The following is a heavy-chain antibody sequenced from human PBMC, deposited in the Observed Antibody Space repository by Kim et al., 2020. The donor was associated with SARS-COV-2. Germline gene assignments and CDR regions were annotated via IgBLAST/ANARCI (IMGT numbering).Heavy chain of an antibody. J-gene: IGHJ4*02. D-gene: IGHD1-26*01. V-gene: IGHV3-73*01. CDR2: IRSKANSYAT. CDR3: TRTVSGSGNKGTDY. Sequence: GGSLRLSCAASGFTFSGSAMHWVRQASGKGLEWVGRIRSKANSYATAYAASVKGRFTISRDDSKNTAYLQMNSLKTEDTAVYYCTRTVSGSGNKGTDYWGQGTLVTVSS. CDR1: GFTFSGSA.